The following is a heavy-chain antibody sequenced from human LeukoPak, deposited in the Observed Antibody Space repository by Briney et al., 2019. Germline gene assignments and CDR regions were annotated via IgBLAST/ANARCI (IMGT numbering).Heavy chain of an antibody. Sequence: TSETLSLTCAVSGGSISSGGYSWSWIRQPPGKGLEWIGYIYHSGSTYYNPSLKSRVTISVDRSKNQFSLKLSSVTAADTAVYYCASSLAYYDILTGYAAGAFDIWGQGTMVTVSS. V-gene: IGHV4-30-2*01. CDR1: GGSISSGGYS. CDR3: ASSLAYYDILTGYAAGAFDI. J-gene: IGHJ3*02. D-gene: IGHD3-9*01. CDR2: IYHSGST.